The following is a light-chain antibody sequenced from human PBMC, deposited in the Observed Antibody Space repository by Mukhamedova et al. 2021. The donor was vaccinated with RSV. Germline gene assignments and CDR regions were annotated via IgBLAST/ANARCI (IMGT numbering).Light chain of an antibody. V-gene: IGKV1-33*01. Sequence: ETGVPSRFSGGGSGTHFTLTISSLQPEDLATYHCKQFNYLTYTFGQGTKLEI. J-gene: IGKJ2*01. CDR3: KQFNYLTYT.